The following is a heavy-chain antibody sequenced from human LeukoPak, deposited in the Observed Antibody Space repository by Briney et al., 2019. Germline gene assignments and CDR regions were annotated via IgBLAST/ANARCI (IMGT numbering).Heavy chain of an antibody. V-gene: IGHV4-34*01. CDR3: ARKEGWLRKVFDY. D-gene: IGHD5-12*01. J-gene: IGHJ4*02. CDR1: GGSFSGYY. CDR2: INHSGST. Sequence: SETLSLTCAVYGGSFSGYYWSWLRQPPGKGLEGIGEINHSGSTNYNPSLKSRVTISVDTSKNQFSLKLSSVTAADTAVYYCARKEGWLRKVFDYWGQGTLVTVSS.